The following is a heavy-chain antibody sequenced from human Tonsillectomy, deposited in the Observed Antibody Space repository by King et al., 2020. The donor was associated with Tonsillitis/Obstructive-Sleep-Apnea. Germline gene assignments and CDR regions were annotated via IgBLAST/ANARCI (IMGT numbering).Heavy chain of an antibody. V-gene: IGHV4-34*01. Sequence: VQLQQWGAGLLKPSETLSLTCPVYGGSFSGYYWSWIRQPPGKGLEWIGEINHSGSTNYHPSLKSRATISIDTSKNQFSLKLSSVTAADTAVYYCAREDYDFWSGYPPIPDYWGQGTLVTVSS. CDR2: INHSGST. J-gene: IGHJ4*02. CDR1: GGSFSGYY. CDR3: AREDYDFWSGYPPIPDY. D-gene: IGHD3-3*01.